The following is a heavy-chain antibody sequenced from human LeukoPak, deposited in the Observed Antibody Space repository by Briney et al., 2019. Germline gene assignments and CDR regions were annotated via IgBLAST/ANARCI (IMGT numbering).Heavy chain of an antibody. CDR3: ARGEGYGDFDY. CDR1: GYTFSRYG. J-gene: IGHJ4*02. CDR2: INPSGGST. Sequence: ASVKVSCKASGYTFSRYGMHWVRQAPGQGLEWMGIINPSGGSTSYAQKFQGRVTMTRDTSTSTVYMELSSLRSEDTAVYYCARGEGYGDFDYWGQGTLVTVSS. D-gene: IGHD4-17*01. V-gene: IGHV1-46*01.